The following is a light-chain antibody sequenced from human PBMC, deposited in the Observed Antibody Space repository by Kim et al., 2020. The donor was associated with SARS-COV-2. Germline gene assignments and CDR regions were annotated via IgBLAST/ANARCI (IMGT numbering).Light chain of an antibody. V-gene: IGKV1-39*01. CDR3: QQSYSTPRT. CDR2: AAS. CDR1: QSISSY. J-gene: IGKJ1*01. Sequence: DIQMTQSPSSLSASVGDRVTITCRASQSISSYLNWYQQKPGKAPKRLIYAASSLQSGVPSSFSGSVSGTDFTPTIRSLQPEAFATYYCQQSYSTPRTLGQGTKV.